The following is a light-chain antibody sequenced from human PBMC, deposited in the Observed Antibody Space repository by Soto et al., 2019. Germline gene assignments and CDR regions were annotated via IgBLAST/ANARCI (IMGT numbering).Light chain of an antibody. V-gene: IGKV3-20*01. Sequence: EIVLTQSPGTLSLSPGERATLSCRSSQSVSSSYLAWYQQKPGQAPRLLIYRTSNRCTGIPDRFSGSGSGTGFTLTISRLEPEDFAVYWCQQYDSSPRTFGQGTKVEIK. CDR2: RTS. CDR3: QQYDSSPRT. J-gene: IGKJ1*01. CDR1: QSVSSSY.